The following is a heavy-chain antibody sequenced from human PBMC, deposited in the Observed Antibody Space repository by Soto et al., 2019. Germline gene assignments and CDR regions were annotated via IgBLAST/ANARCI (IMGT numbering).Heavy chain of an antibody. CDR2: ISGYNGNT. CDR3: AREGQLGY. D-gene: IGHD6-6*01. Sequence: ASVKVSCKASGYTFSNYGFSWVRRAPGQGLEWMGWISGYNGNTNYAGRLQGRVTMTTDTSTSTAYMELTSLRYDDTAVYYCAREGQLGYWGQGTPVTVSS. V-gene: IGHV1-18*01. J-gene: IGHJ4*02. CDR1: GYTFSNYG.